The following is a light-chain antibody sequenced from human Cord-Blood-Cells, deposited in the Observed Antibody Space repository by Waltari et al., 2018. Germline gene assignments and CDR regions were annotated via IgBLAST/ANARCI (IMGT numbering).Light chain of an antibody. Sequence: DISMTQSPLSLPVTPGEPASISFRSSHSLLHSNGYNHLDWYLQKPGQSPQLLIYLGSNRASGVPDRFSGSGSGTDFTLKISRVEAEDVGVYYCMQALQTPYSFGQGTKLEIK. CDR2: LGS. CDR3: MQALQTPYS. CDR1: HSLLHSNGYNH. V-gene: IGKV2-28*01. J-gene: IGKJ2*03.